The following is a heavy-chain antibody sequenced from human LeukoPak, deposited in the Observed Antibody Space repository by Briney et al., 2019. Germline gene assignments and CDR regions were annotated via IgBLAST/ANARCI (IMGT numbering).Heavy chain of an antibody. CDR2: MSSDGNKK. CDR3: ARGDYDLSGSYHYGMDV. CDR1: GFTFNSYT. D-gene: IGHD3-10*01. J-gene: IGHJ6*02. V-gene: IGHV3-30-3*01. Sequence: GGSLRLSCAAPGFTFNSYTMHWARQAPGKGLEWVAVMSSDGNKKFYAEYVKGRFTISRDNSENTLYLEMNSLRGEDTAVYYCARGDYDLSGSYHYGMDVWGQGTTVTVSS.